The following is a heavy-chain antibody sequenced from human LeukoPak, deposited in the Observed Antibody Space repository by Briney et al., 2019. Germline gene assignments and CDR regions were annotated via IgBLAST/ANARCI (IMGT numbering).Heavy chain of an antibody. Sequence: ASVKVSCKASGYTFTSYYMHWVRQAPGQGLEWMGIINPSGGSTTYAQKFQGRVTMTRDTSTSTVYMELSSLRSQDTAVYYCARAYYHDSSDYYFPLDYWGQGTLVTVSS. CDR3: ARAYYHDSSDYYFPLDY. D-gene: IGHD3-22*01. CDR2: INPSGGST. J-gene: IGHJ4*02. CDR1: GYTFTSYY. V-gene: IGHV1-46*01.